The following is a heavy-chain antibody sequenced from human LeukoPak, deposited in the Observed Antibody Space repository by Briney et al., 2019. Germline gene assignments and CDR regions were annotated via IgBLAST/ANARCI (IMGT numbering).Heavy chain of an antibody. J-gene: IGHJ5*01. CDR1: GGSISSYY. CDR3: ARDESSSWYVF. D-gene: IGHD6-13*01. V-gene: IGHV4-59*01. CDR2: IYYSGST. Sequence: SETLSLTCTVSGGSISSYYWSWIRQPPGKGLEWIGYIYYSGSTKYNPSLKSRVTISVDTSKNQFSLKLRSVTAADTAVYYCARDESSSWYVFWGQGILVTVSS.